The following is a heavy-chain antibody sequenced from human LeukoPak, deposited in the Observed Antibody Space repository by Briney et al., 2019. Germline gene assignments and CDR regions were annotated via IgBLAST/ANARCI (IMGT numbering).Heavy chain of an antibody. V-gene: IGHV3-30-3*01. CDR1: GFTFSSYA. CDR3: ATKPFSGSGSYYFDY. CDR2: ISYDGSNK. J-gene: IGHJ4*02. Sequence: GGSLRLSCAASGFTFSSYAMHWVRQAPGKGLEWVAVISYDGSNKYYADSVKGRFTISRDNSKNTLYLQMNSLRAEDTAVYYCATKPFSGSGSYYFDYWGQGTLVTVSS. D-gene: IGHD3-10*01.